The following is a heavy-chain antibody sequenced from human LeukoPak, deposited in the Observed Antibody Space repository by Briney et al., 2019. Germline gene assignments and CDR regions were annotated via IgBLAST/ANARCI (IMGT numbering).Heavy chain of an antibody. J-gene: IGHJ5*02. CDR1: EFTFSNYA. V-gene: IGHV3-23*01. D-gene: IGHD1-14*01. Sequence: GGSLRLSCAASEFTFSNYAMNWVRQAPGKGLEWVSGISGGGGSTYYADSVKGRFTISRDNSKNTLYLQMGSLRAEDTALYYCAKGSGINHYHWIDPWGQGTLVTVSS. CDR3: AKGSGINHYHWIDP. CDR2: ISGGGGST.